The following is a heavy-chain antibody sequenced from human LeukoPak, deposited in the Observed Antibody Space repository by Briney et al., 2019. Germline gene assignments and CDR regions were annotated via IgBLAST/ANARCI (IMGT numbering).Heavy chain of an antibody. D-gene: IGHD6-13*01. CDR2: INPNSGGT. CDR1: GYTFTDYY. Sequence: WASVKVSCKASGYTFTDYYMHCVRQAPGQGLECMGWINPNSGGTNYAQKFQGKVTMTRDTSISTAYMELSRLRSDDTAVFYCAREEVIAAAGPTLDYWGQGALVTVSS. J-gene: IGHJ4*02. CDR3: AREEVIAAAGPTLDY. V-gene: IGHV1-2*02.